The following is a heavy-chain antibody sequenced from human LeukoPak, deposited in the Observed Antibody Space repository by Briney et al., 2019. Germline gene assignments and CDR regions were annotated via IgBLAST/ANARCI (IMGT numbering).Heavy chain of an antibody. CDR3: ARDPGGLKSSIAAPAEY. CDR2: ISYDGSNK. Sequence: GGSLRLSCAASGFTFSDYYMSWIRQAPGKGLEWVAVISYDGSNKYYADSVKGRFTISRDNSKNTLYLQMNSLRAEDTAVYYCARDPGGLKSSIAAPAEYWGQGTLVTVSS. J-gene: IGHJ4*02. D-gene: IGHD6-6*01. CDR1: GFTFSDYY. V-gene: IGHV3-30*01.